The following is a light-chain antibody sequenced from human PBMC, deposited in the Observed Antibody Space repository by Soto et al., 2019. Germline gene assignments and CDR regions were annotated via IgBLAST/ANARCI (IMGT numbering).Light chain of an antibody. CDR3: SSFRSSSTLYV. J-gene: IGLJ1*01. V-gene: IGLV2-14*01. CDR2: EVS. Sequence: QSALTQPASVSGSPGQSITISCTGTSSDVGGYKYVSWYQQHPGKAPKLMLYEVSNRPSGVSDRFSGSKSGNTASLTISGLXAEDEAAYYCSSFRSSSTLYVFGTGTKVTVL. CDR1: SSDVGGYKY.